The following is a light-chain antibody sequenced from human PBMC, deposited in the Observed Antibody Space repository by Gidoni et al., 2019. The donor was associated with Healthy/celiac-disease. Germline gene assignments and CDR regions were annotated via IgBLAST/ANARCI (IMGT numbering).Light chain of an antibody. CDR2: AAS. V-gene: IGKV1-39*01. CDR1: QSISSY. CDR3: QQSYSRT. J-gene: IGKJ1*01. Sequence: DIQMTQSTSSLSASVGDRVTITCRASQSISSYLHWYQQKPGKAPKLLIYAASSLQSGVPSRFSGSGAGTDFTLTISSLQPEDFATYYCQQSYSRTFGQXTKVEIK.